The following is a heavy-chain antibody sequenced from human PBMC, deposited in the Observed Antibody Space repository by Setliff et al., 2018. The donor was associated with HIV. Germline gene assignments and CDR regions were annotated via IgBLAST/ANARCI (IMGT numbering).Heavy chain of an antibody. Sequence: SETLSLTCAVYGGSLSNFYWTWIRQSPGKGLEWIGEINHSGSINYNPSLKSRVTISIDTSKKQFSLNLSSMTAADTATYYCARGLFRTTMVVVVMSGALDIWGQGTKVTVSS. V-gene: IGHV4-34*01. CDR1: GGSLSNFY. D-gene: IGHD3-22*01. CDR3: ARGLFRTTMVVVVMSGALDI. CDR2: INHSGSI. J-gene: IGHJ3*02.